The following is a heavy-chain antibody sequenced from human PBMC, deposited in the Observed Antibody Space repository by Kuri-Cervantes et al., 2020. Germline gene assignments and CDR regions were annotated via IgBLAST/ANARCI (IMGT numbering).Heavy chain of an antibody. D-gene: IGHD1-14*01. CDR3: ARRFNNHHKYYYYGMDV. CDR2: IIPIFGTA. CDR1: GGTFSSYA. Sequence: KISCRASGGTFSSYAISWVRQALGQGLEWMGGIIPIFGTANYAQKFQGRVTITADESTSTAYMELSSLRSEDTAVYYCARRFNNHHKYYYYGMDVWGQGTTVTVSS. J-gene: IGHJ6*02. V-gene: IGHV1-69*01.